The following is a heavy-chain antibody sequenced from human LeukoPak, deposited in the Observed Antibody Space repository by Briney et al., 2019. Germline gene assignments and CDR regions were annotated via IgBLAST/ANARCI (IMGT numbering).Heavy chain of an antibody. CDR1: GGTFSSYA. D-gene: IGHD3-10*01. CDR2: IIPIFGTA. J-gene: IGHJ6*02. V-gene: IGHV1-69*13. Sequence: ASVKVSCKASGGTFSSYAISWVRQAPGQGLEWMGGIIPIFGTANYAQKFQGRVTITADESTSTAYMELSSLRAEDTAVYYCARCYTYGTTWFGGLDVWGQGTTVTVSS. CDR3: ARCYTYGTTWFGGLDV.